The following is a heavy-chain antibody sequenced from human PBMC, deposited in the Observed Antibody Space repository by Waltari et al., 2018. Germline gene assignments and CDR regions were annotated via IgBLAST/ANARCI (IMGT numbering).Heavy chain of an antibody. CDR3: ARDGRGVNSQFNLFDL. D-gene: IGHD2-8*01. Sequence: EVQLVESGGGLVQPGGSLRLSCAASGFPFRNSWVNWLRQAPGKGLEWVANVQHDGTEKYYLDSVKGRFTISRDNAKSSLYLQMDSLRAEDTAIYYCARDGRGVNSQFNLFDLWGQGLQVTVSS. CDR1: GFPFRNSW. V-gene: IGHV3-7*01. J-gene: IGHJ5*02. CDR2: VQHDGTEK.